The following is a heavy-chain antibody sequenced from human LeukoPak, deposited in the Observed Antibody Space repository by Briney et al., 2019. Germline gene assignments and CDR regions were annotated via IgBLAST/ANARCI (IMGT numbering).Heavy chain of an antibody. V-gene: IGHV4-59*01. J-gene: IGHJ3*02. D-gene: IGHD5-18*01. Sequence: SETLSLTCTVSGGSTSSYYWSWIRQPPGKGLEWIGYIYYSGSTNYNPSLKSRVTISVDTSKNQFSLKLSSVTAADTAVYYCARGVDTAMVESADAFDIWGQGTMVTVSS. CDR2: IYYSGST. CDR1: GGSTSSYY. CDR3: ARGVDTAMVESADAFDI.